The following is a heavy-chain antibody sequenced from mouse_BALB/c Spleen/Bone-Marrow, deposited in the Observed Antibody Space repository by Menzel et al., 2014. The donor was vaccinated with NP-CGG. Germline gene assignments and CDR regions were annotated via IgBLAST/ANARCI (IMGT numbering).Heavy chain of an antibody. CDR1: GLTFSSFG. CDR2: INSDSRTI. V-gene: IGHV5-17*02. D-gene: IGHD2-2*01. J-gene: IGHJ4*01. CDR3: ASPYGCSDAMDH. Sequence: EVQRVESGGGLVQPGGSRKLSCVVSGLTFSSFGMHWVRQVPEQGLEWVAYINSDSRTIYYADTVKGRFTISRDNPTNTPFMQVSRLRCGETAVDYGASPYGCSDAMDHWGQGTSVTVSA.